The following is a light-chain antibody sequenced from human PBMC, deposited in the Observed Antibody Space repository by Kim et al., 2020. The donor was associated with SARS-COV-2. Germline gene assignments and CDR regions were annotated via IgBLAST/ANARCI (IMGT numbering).Light chain of an antibody. J-gene: IGLJ2*01. Sequence: KTVTISGTGRSGSIATNYVQWYQQRPGSAPTTVIYEDDQSPSGVPDRFSGSIDRSANSASLTISGLKTEDEADYYCQSYDGSNHVVFGGGTQLTVL. V-gene: IGLV6-57*02. CDR1: SGSIATNY. CDR2: EDD. CDR3: QSYDGSNHVV.